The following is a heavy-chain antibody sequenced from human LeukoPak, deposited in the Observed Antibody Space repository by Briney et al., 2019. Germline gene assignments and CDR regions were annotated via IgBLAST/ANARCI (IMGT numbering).Heavy chain of an antibody. CDR2: TYYRSKWYN. D-gene: IGHD3-16*02. J-gene: IGHJ4*02. CDR1: GDSVSSNSAA. CDR3: AREKVQGYVWGSYRHLDY. V-gene: IGHV6-1*01. Sequence: SQTLSLTCALSGDSVSSNSAAWNWIRQSPSRGLEWLGRTYYRSKWYNDYAVSVKSRITINPDTSKNQFSLQLNSVTPEDTAVYYCAREKVQGYVWGSYRHLDYWGQGTLVTVSS.